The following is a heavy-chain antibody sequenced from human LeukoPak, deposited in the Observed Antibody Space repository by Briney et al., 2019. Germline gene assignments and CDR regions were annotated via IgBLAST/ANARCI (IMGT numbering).Heavy chain of an antibody. J-gene: IGHJ4*02. D-gene: IGHD2-2*01. Sequence: SETLSLTCAVYGGSFSGYYWSWIRQPPGKGLEWIGESNHSGSTNYNPSLKSRVTISVDTSKNQFSLKLSSVTAADTAVYYCARGRDIVVVPAARIGFDYWGQGTLVTVSS. CDR1: GGSFSGYY. CDR2: SNHSGST. V-gene: IGHV4-34*01. CDR3: ARGRDIVVVPAARIGFDY.